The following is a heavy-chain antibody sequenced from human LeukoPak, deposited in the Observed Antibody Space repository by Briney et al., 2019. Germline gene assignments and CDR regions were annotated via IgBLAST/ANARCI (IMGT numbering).Heavy chain of an antibody. CDR3: ASIPGYSSSFFGY. D-gene: IGHD6-13*01. CDR1: GFTFSSYA. CDR2: ISYDGSNK. V-gene: IGHV3-30-3*01. Sequence: PGRSLRLSCAASGFTFSSYAMHWVRQAPGKGLEWVAVISYDGSNKYYADSVKGRFTISRDNSKNTLYLQMNSLRAEDTAVYYCASIPGYSSSFFGYWGQGALVTVSS. J-gene: IGHJ4*02.